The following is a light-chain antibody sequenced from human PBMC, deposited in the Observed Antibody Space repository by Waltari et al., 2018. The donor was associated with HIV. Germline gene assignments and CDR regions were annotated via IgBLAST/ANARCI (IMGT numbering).Light chain of an antibody. J-gene: IGLJ2*01. CDR2: EVS. CDR1: SSDGGGYHY. Sequence: QSALTQPASVSGSPGQSITIPCTGTSSDGGGYHYVSWYQQHPGKAPKLMIYEVSNRPSGVSNRFSGSKSGNTASLTISGLQAEDEADYYCSSYTSSSPVVFGGGTKLTVL. V-gene: IGLV2-14*01. CDR3: SSYTSSSPVV.